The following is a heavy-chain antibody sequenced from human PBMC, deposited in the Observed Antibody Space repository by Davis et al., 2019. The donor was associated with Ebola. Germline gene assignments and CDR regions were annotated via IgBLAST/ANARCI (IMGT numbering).Heavy chain of an antibody. J-gene: IGHJ2*01. V-gene: IGHV4-34*01. CDR2: INHSGST. Sequence: GSLRLSCAVYGGSFSGYYWSWIRQPPGKGLEWIGEINHSGSTNYNPSLKSRVTISVDTSKNQFSLKLSSVTAADTAVYYCARSGKGYCSSTSCYARDFWYFDLWGRGTLVTVSS. CDR1: GGSFSGYY. D-gene: IGHD2-2*01. CDR3: ARSGKGYCSSTSCYARDFWYFDL.